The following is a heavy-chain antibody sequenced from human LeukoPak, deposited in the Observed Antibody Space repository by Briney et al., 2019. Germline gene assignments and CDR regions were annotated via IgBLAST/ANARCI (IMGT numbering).Heavy chain of an antibody. CDR3: ARAPYYDILTGYSPYYFDY. V-gene: IGHV1-24*01. CDR1: GYTLTELS. CDR2: FDPEDGET. D-gene: IGHD3-9*01. J-gene: IGHJ4*02. Sequence: ASVKVSCKVSGYTLTELSMHWVRQAPGKGLEWMGGFDPEDGETIYAQKFQGRVTMTEDTSTDTAYMELSSLRSEDTAVYYCARAPYYDILTGYSPYYFDYWGQGTLVTVSS.